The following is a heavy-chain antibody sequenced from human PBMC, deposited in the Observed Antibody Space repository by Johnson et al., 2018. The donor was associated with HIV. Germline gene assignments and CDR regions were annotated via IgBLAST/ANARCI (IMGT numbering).Heavy chain of an antibody. V-gene: IGHV3-30*03. CDR2: ISYDGSNK. J-gene: IGHJ3*02. CDR1: GFTFSSYG. Sequence: QMQLVESGGGVVQPGRSLRLSCAASGFTFSSYGMHWVRQAPGKGLEWVAVISYDGSNKYYADSVKGRFTISRDNYKNTLYLQMNSLRAEDTAVYYCARSPRAAEGAFDIWGQGTMVTVSS. CDR3: ARSPRAAEGAFDI. D-gene: IGHD6-13*01.